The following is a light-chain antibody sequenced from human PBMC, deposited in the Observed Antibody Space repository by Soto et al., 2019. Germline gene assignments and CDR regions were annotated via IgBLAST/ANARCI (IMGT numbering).Light chain of an antibody. Sequence: QSALTQPASVSGSPGQSITISCTGTSSDVGGYNYVSWYQQHPGKAPKLMIYEGSKRPSGVSNRFSGSKSGNTASLTISGLQAEYEADYYCSSYTSSNTVVFGGGTQLTVL. CDR2: EGS. V-gene: IGLV2-14*01. CDR3: SSYTSSNTVV. CDR1: SSDVGGYNY. J-gene: IGLJ2*01.